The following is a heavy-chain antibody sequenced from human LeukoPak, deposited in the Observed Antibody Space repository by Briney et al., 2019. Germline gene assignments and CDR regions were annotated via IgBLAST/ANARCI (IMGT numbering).Heavy chain of an antibody. V-gene: IGHV3-48*04. CDR2: ISSSGSSI. J-gene: IGHJ4*02. D-gene: IGHD4-17*01. CDR3: ARDNGDPRTYFDY. CDR1: GFTFSSYG. Sequence: GGSLRLSCAASGFTFSSYGMHWVRQAPGKGLEWISYISSSGSSIYYVDSVKGRFTISRDNAKNSLYLQMNSLRAEDTAVYYCARDNGDPRTYFDYSGQGTLVTVSS.